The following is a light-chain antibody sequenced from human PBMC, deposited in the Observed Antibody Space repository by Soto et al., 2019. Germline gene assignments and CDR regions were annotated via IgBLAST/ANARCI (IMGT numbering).Light chain of an antibody. J-gene: IGLJ1*01. Sequence: QLVLTQPPSASGTPGQRVTISCSGSSSNIGSNYVYWYRQLPGTAPKLLIYRNNQRPSGVPDRFSGSKSGTSASLAISGLRSEDEADYYCAAWDDSLSALSFGTGTKLTVL. CDR2: RNN. CDR1: SSNIGSNY. CDR3: AAWDDSLSALS. V-gene: IGLV1-47*01.